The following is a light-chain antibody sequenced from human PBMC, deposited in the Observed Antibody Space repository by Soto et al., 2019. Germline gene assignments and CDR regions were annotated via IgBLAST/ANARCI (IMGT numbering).Light chain of an antibody. CDR2: DVS. J-gene: IGLJ1*01. V-gene: IGLV2-14*01. CDR3: SSYTSSSTPDI. Sequence: QPVLTQPASVSGSPGQSITISCTGTSSDVGGYNYVSWYQQHPGKAPKLMIYDVSNRPSGVSNRFSGSKSGNTASLTISGLQAEDEADYYCSSYTSSSTPDIFGTGTKVTVL. CDR1: SSDVGGYNY.